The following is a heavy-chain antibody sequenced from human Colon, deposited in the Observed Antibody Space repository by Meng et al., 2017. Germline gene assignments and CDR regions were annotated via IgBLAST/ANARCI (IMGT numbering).Heavy chain of an antibody. D-gene: IGHD7-27*01. J-gene: IGHJ6*02. CDR2: TYYRSKWYN. CDR3: ARSGGTGELYYYYGMDV. Sequence: SQTLSLTCAISGDSVSSNSAAWNWIRQSPSRGLEWLGRTYYRSKWYNDYAVSVKSRITINPDTSKNQFSLQLNSVTPEDTAVYYCARSGGTGELYYYYGMDVWGQGNTVTVSS. V-gene: IGHV6-1*01. CDR1: GDSVSSNSAA.